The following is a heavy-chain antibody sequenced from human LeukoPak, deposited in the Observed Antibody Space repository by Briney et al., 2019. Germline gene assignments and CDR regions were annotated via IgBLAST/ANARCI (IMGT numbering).Heavy chain of an antibody. J-gene: IGHJ4*02. CDR3: ARSGRDGYYWAFDS. D-gene: IGHD5-24*01. CDR1: GFTFSSYW. V-gene: IGHV3-74*01. CDR2: INTDGSNT. Sequence: PGGSLRLSCAASGFTFSSYWMHWARQGPGKGPVWLSRINTDGSNTIYADSVKGRFTISRDNARNTLYLQMHSLRVEDTAVYFCARSGRDGYYWAFDSWGQGALVTVSS.